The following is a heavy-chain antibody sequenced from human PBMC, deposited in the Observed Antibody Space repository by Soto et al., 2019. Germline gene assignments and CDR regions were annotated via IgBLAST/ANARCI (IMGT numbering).Heavy chain of an antibody. Sequence: SETLSLTCSVSGVSMRNSYWTWIRQSAGKGLEWIGRISTSGNTNYNPSLNSRLTMSVDTSKNQVSLKLTSVTAADTAVYYCARGGGVPALGDPWGQGALVTVSS. CDR2: ISTSGNT. CDR1: GVSMRNSY. V-gene: IGHV4-4*07. J-gene: IGHJ5*02. CDR3: ARGGGVPALGDP. D-gene: IGHD3-16*01.